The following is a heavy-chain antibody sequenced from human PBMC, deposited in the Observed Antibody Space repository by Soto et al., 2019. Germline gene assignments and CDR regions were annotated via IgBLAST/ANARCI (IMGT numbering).Heavy chain of an antibody. CDR1: GFTFRNYG. D-gene: IGHD3-22*01. CDR3: ARDQLYYNDISGRPLNAFDV. J-gene: IGHJ3*01. CDR2: IGIGSSTK. V-gene: IGHV3-48*01. Sequence: PGGSLRLSCAASGFTFRNYGMNWVRQAPGKGLEWVSYIGIGSSTKYYADSVKGRFTISRDNAKNSLYLQMNSLRAEDTAVYYCARDQLYYNDISGRPLNAFDVWGQGTVVTVSS.